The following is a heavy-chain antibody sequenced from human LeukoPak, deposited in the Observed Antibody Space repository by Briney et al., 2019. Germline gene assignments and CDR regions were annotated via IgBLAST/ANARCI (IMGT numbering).Heavy chain of an antibody. D-gene: IGHD3-10*01. CDR2: INHSGST. J-gene: IGHJ3*02. CDR3: ARKPFTAQGLWFGELRAFDI. V-gene: IGHV4-34*01. CDR1: GGSFSGYY. Sequence: PSETLSLTCAVYGGSFSGYYWSWIRQPPGKGLEWIGEINHSGSTNYNPSLKSRVTISVDTSKNQFSLKLSSVTAADTAVYYCARKPFTAQGLWFGELRAFDIWGQGTMVTVSS.